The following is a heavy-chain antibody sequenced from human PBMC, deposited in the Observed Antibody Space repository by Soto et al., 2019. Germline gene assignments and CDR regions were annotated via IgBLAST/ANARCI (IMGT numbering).Heavy chain of an antibody. CDR2: ISYDGSNK. Sequence: ALRLSCAASGFTFISYGMHWVRQAPGKGLEWVAVISYDGSNKYYADSVKGRFTISRDNSKNTLYLQMNSLRAEDTAVYYCAKATGSSSWYRSPPNWFDPWGQGTLVTVSS. V-gene: IGHV3-30*18. J-gene: IGHJ5*02. D-gene: IGHD6-13*01. CDR3: AKATGSSSWYRSPPNWFDP. CDR1: GFTFISYG.